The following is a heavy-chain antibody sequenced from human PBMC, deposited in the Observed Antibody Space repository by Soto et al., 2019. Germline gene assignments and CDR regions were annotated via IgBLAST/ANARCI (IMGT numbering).Heavy chain of an antibody. D-gene: IGHD3-10*01. CDR3: ARDRTGKGITHGAFDI. Sequence: GGSLRLSCAASGFTFSGYAMHWVRQAPGKGLEWVAVISYDGSNKYYADSVKGRFTISRDNSKNTLYLQMNSLRAEDTTVYYCARDRTGKGITHGAFDIWGQGTMVTVSS. CDR1: GFTFSGYA. CDR2: ISYDGSNK. J-gene: IGHJ3*02. V-gene: IGHV3-30-3*01.